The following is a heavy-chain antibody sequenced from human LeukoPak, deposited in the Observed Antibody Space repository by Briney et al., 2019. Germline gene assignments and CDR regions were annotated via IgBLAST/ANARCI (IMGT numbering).Heavy chain of an antibody. CDR3: ARRAAAGTYDY. V-gene: IGHV4-34*01. J-gene: IGHJ4*02. CDR1: GGSFSGYY. CDR2: INHSGNT. D-gene: IGHD6-13*01. Sequence: PSETLSLTCAVYGGSFSGYYGSWIRQPPGKGLEWIGEINHSGNTNYNPSLESQVTISVDMSKNQFSLKLSSVTAADTAVYYCARRAAAGTYDYWGQGTLVTVSS.